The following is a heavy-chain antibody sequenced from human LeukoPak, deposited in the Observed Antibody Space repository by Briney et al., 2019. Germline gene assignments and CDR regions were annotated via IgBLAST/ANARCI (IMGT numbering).Heavy chain of an antibody. D-gene: IGHD1-26*01. CDR1: GFSLSTSGMC. CDR3: ARIQGGSGSYSVDY. J-gene: IGHJ4*02. CDR2: IDWDDDK. V-gene: IGHV2-70*11. Sequence: SGPTLFNPTQTLTLTCTFSGFSLSTSGMCVSWIRQPPGKTLEWLPRIDWDDDKYYRTSLKTRLTISKDTSKNQVVLTMTNMDPVDTATYYCARIQGGSGSYSVDYWGQGTLVTVSS.